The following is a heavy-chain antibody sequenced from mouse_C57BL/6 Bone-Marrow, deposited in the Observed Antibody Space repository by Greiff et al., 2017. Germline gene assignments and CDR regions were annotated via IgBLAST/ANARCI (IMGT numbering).Heavy chain of an antibody. J-gene: IGHJ3*01. V-gene: IGHV4-1*01. CDR1: GFAFSRYW. D-gene: IGHD2-2*01. Sequence: EVQLVESGGGLVQPGGSLKLSCAASGFAFSRYWMRWVRRAPGKGLEWIGEINPDSSTINYASSLKDKCIITRDKAKNTLYLQLSKVRSVDTALYYCARPYYYGCPWFAYWGQGTLVTVSA. CDR3: ARPYYYGCPWFAY. CDR2: INPDSSTI.